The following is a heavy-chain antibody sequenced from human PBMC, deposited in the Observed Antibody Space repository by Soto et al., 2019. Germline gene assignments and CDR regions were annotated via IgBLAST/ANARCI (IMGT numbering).Heavy chain of an antibody. D-gene: IGHD3-22*01. CDR3: ARVGYYDSSGPFDY. CDR1: GFTVSSNY. Sequence: GGSLRLSCAASGFTVSSNYMSWVRQAPGKGLEWVSVIYSGGSTYYADSVKGRFTISRDNSKNTLYLQMNSLRAEDTAVYYCARVGYYDSSGPFDYWGQGTLVTVSS. J-gene: IGHJ4*02. V-gene: IGHV3-53*01. CDR2: IYSGGST.